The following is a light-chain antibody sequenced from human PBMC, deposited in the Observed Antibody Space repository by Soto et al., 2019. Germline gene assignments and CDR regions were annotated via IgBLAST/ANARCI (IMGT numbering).Light chain of an antibody. CDR2: EVI. CDR1: SSDVGAYKF. V-gene: IGLV2-8*01. Sequence: QSALTQPPSASGSPGQSVTISCTGTSSDVGAYKFVSWYQQYPGKAPKLMIYEVIKRPSGVPPRFSGSKSGNTASLTVSGLQSEDEADYYCTSYVGSDTWVFGGGTKVTVL. J-gene: IGLJ3*02. CDR3: TSYVGSDTWV.